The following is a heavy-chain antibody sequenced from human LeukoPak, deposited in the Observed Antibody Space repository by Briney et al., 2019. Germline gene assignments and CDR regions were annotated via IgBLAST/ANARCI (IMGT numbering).Heavy chain of an antibody. D-gene: IGHD5-12*01. CDR2: IYSGGST. J-gene: IGHJ4*02. Sequence: GGSLRLSCAASGFTVSSNYMSWVRQAPGKGLEWVSVIYSGGSTYYADSVKGRFTISRDNSKNTLYLQMNSLRAEDTAVYYCARGPDIVATTSNYWGQGTLVTVSS. V-gene: IGHV3-53*01. CDR1: GFTVSSNY. CDR3: ARGPDIVATTSNY.